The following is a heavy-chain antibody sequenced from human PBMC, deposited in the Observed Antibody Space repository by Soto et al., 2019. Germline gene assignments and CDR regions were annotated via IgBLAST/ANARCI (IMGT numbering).Heavy chain of an antibody. CDR2: IIPILGIA. D-gene: IGHD2-2*01. CDR3: ARLGYCSSTSCYEDFDY. V-gene: IGHV1-69*02. Sequence: GASVKVSCKASGCTFSSYTISWVRQAPGQGLEWMGRIIPILGIANYAQKFQGRVTITADKSTSTAYMELSSLRSEDTAVYYCARLGYCSSTSCYEDFDYWGQGTLVTVSS. J-gene: IGHJ4*02. CDR1: GCTFSSYT.